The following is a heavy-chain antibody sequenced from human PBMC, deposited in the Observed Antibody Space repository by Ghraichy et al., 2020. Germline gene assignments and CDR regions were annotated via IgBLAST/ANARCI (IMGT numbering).Heavy chain of an antibody. Sequence: GESLNISCAASGFTFSNYGMHWVRQGPGKGLEWVAVIWYDGSNKYYADSVKGRFTISRDNSKNTLYLQMNSLRAEDTAVYYCARDLGVGTEALFDYWGQGTLVTVSS. CDR2: IWYDGSNK. V-gene: IGHV3-33*01. CDR3: ARDLGVGTEALFDY. D-gene: IGHD2-8*01. CDR1: GFTFSNYG. J-gene: IGHJ4*02.